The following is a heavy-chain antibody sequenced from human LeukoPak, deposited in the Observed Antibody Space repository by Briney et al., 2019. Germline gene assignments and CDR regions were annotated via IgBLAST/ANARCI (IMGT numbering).Heavy chain of an antibody. CDR2: ISSSSSYI. Sequence: GGSLRLSCAASGFTFSSYSMNWVRQVPGKGLEWVSSISSSSSYIYYADSVKGRFTISRDNAKNSLYLQMNSLGAEDTAVYYCARGGSGGSLDAFDIWGQGTMVTVSS. J-gene: IGHJ3*02. D-gene: IGHD2-15*01. V-gene: IGHV3-21*01. CDR1: GFTFSSYS. CDR3: ARGGSGGSLDAFDI.